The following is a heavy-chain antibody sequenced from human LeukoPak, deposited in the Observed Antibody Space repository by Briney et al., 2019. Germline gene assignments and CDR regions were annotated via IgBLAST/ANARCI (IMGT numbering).Heavy chain of an antibody. Sequence: SETLSLTCTVSGGSFSSYYWTWIRQPAGKGLECIGRIYSSGSTNYNPSLGTRVTISVYKSKNQFSLNLTSVTAAHTGVYHCAREYSSTSGRHFDYWGQGILVTVPS. J-gene: IGHJ4*02. CDR3: AREYSSTSGRHFDY. CDR2: IYSSGST. V-gene: IGHV4-4*07. CDR1: GGSFSSYY. D-gene: IGHD6-6*01.